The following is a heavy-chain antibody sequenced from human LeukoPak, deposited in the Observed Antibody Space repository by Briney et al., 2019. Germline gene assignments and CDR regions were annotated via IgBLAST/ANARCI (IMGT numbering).Heavy chain of an antibody. CDR1: EFTFSDYH. Sequence: GGSLRLSCAASEFTFSDYHMSWVRQAPGKGLEWVSYISSSGSTIHYADSVKGRFTISRDNAKNTLYLQMNSLRTEDTAVYYCARDLTTVAGTSPYLDYWGQGTLVTVSS. CDR2: ISSSGSTI. CDR3: ARDLTTVAGTSPYLDY. V-gene: IGHV3-11*04. D-gene: IGHD6-19*01. J-gene: IGHJ4*02.